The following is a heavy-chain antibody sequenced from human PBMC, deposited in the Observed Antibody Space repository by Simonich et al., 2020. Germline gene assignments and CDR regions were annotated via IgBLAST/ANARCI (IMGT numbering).Heavy chain of an antibody. D-gene: IGHD3-16*01. CDR2: INHSGST. Sequence: QVQLQQWGAGLLKPSETLSLTCAVYGGSFSGYYWSWIRQPPGKGREGIGEINHSGSTNYNPSHKSRVTISVDTSKNQFSLKLSSVTAADTAVYYCARPLGIVWAFDIWGQGTMVTVSS. CDR1: GGSFSGYY. V-gene: IGHV4-34*01. CDR3: ARPLGIVWAFDI. J-gene: IGHJ3*02.